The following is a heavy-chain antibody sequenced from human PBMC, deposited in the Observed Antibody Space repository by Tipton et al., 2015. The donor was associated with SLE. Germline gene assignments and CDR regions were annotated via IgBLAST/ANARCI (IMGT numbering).Heavy chain of an antibody. J-gene: IGHJ4*02. CDR1: GGSISSGSYY. Sequence: TLSLTCTVSGGSISSGSYYWSWIRQPAGKGLEWIGRIYTSGSTNYNPSLKSRVTISVDTSKNQFSLKLSSVTAADTAVYYCARLEDSGWGLWGQGTLVTVSS. D-gene: IGHD6-19*01. V-gene: IGHV4-61*02. CDR3: ARLEDSGWGL. CDR2: IYTSGST.